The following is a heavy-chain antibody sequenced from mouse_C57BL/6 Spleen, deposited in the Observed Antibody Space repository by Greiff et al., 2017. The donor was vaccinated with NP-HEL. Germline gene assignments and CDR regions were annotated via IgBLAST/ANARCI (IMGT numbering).Heavy chain of an antibody. J-gene: IGHJ4*01. CDR2: IYPRSGNT. Sequence: VQRVESGAELARPGASVKLSCKASGYTFTSYGISWVKQRTGQGLEWIGEIYPRSGNTYYNEKFKGKATLTADKSSSSAYMELRSLTSEDSAVYFCARGRNYYDYDVEAMDYWGQGTSVTVSS. V-gene: IGHV1-81*01. D-gene: IGHD2-4*01. CDR3: ARGRNYYDYDVEAMDY. CDR1: GYTFTSYG.